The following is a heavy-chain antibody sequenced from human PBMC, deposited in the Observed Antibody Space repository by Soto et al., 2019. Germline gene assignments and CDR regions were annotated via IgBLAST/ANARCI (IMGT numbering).Heavy chain of an antibody. CDR2: INAGNGNT. D-gene: IGHD6-19*01. CDR3: ATPSQAVAGSAAFDY. CDR1: GYTFTSYA. V-gene: IGHV1-3*01. Sequence: VASVKVSCKASGYTFTSYAMHWVRQAPGQRLEWMGWINAGNGNTKYSQKFQGRVTITRDTSASTAYMELSSLRSEDTAVYYCATPSQAVAGSAAFDYWGQGTLVTVSS. J-gene: IGHJ4*02.